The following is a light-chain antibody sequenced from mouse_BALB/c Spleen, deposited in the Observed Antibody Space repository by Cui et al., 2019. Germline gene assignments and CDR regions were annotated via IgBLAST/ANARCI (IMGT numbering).Light chain of an antibody. V-gene: IGKV3-2*01. CDR1: ESVDNYGISF. CDR3: QQSKEVPFT. CDR2: AAS. Sequence: IVPTQPPASLAAPLGPRAIISCRASESVDNYGISFMNWFQQKPGQPPKLLIYAASNQGSGVPARFSGSGSGTDFSLNIHPMEEDDTAMYFCQQSKEVPFTFGSGTKLEIK. J-gene: IGKJ4*01.